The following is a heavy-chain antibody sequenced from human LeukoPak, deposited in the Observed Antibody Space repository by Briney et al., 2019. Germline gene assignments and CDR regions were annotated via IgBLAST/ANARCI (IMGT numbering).Heavy chain of an antibody. J-gene: IGHJ4*02. V-gene: IGHV3-74*01. CDR1: GFTFSSYW. Sequence: GGSLRLSCAASGFTFSSYWMHWVRQAPGKGLVWVSRINSDGSSTSYADSVKGRFTISRDNAKNTLYLQMNSLRAEDTAVYYCARGIAAAGPVDYWGQGTLVTVPS. CDR2: INSDGSST. CDR3: ARGIAAAGPVDY. D-gene: IGHD6-13*01.